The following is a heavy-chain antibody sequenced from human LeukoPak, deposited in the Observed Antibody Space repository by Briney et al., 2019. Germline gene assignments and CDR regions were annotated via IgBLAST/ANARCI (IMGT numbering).Heavy chain of an antibody. CDR2: INPGGVTK. CDR3: ATTFPYCSSGTCAL. J-gene: IGHJ4*02. V-gene: IGHV3-7*01. Sequence: GGSQRLSCEASGLTFSSYWMSWGRQPPGRGLEWGANINPGGVTKNYVASVKGRFTVYRDNAANSLYLQMDSLRAEDTAVYYCATTFPYCSSGTCALGGQGTLVTVSS. CDR1: GLTFSSYW. D-gene: IGHD2-15*01.